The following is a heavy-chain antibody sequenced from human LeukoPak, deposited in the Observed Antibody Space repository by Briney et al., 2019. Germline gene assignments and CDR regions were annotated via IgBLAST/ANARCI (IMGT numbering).Heavy chain of an antibody. CDR1: GGSISSGDYY. J-gene: IGHJ4*02. V-gene: IGHV4-30-4*01. CDR2: IYYSGST. CDR3: ARDSGEDTAMVLY. D-gene: IGHD5-18*01. Sequence: KPSETLSLTCTVSGGSISSGDYYWSWIRQPPGKGLEWIGYIYYSGSTYYNPSLKSRVTISVDTSKNQFSLKLSSVTAADTAVYYCARDSGEDTAMVLYWGQGTLVTVSS.